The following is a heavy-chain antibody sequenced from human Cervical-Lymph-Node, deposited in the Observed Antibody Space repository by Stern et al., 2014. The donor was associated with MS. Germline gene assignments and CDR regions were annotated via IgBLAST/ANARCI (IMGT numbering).Heavy chain of an antibody. D-gene: IGHD6-13*01. CDR3: ARHGYSSNWYIVDH. V-gene: IGHV4-39*01. Sequence: QVQLQESGPGLVKTSETLSLTCTVSGASISSSSRYWGWVRQPPGKGLEWGMVFYYGGSPYNTPPLKSRVTMSVDTPKNKFSLRLSSVTAADTALYYCARHGYSSNWYIVDHWGQGTLVTVSS. CDR1: GASISSSSRY. CDR2: FYYGGSP. J-gene: IGHJ4*02.